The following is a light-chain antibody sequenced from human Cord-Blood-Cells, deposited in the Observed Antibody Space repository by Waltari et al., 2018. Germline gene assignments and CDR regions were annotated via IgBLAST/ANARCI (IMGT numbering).Light chain of an antibody. CDR2: DPS. Sequence: EIVLTQSPATLSSTLGARATLSCRASQSVSSYLAWYQQKPGHAPRLLSYDPSNRATGIPARLSGSGSGTDFTLTISSLKPEDFAFYYCQRRSNWRLTFGGGTKVEIK. J-gene: IGKJ4*01. CDR1: QSVSSY. V-gene: IGKV3-11*01. CDR3: QRRSNWRLT.